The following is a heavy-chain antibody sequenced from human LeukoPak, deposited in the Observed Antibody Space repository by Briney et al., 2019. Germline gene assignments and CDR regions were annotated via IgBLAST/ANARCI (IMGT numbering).Heavy chain of an antibody. V-gene: IGHV4-61*01. CDR3: ARSPSGYRFDY. Sequence: SETLSLTCSVSGASLSSGTYFWTWIRQPPGKGLEWIGYISHSGSTNYNPSLKSRVTISLDASKSQFSLKPSCVTAADTAVYFCARSPSGYRFDYWGQRTLVTVSS. D-gene: IGHD3-22*01. CDR1: GASLSSGTYF. CDR2: ISHSGST. J-gene: IGHJ5*01.